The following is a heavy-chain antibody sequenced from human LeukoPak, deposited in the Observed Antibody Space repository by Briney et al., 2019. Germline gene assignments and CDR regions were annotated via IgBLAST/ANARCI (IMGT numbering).Heavy chain of an antibody. Sequence: PSETLSLTCTVSGGSISSSSYYWGWIRQPPGKGLEWIGSIYYSGSTYYNPSLKSRVTISVDTSKNQFSLKLSSVTAADTAVYYCARPEGVKVRRPNGPFDYWGQGTLVTVSS. CDR1: GGSISSSSYY. CDR3: ARPEGVKVRRPNGPFDY. J-gene: IGHJ4*02. D-gene: IGHD3-10*01. CDR2: IYYSGST. V-gene: IGHV4-39*01.